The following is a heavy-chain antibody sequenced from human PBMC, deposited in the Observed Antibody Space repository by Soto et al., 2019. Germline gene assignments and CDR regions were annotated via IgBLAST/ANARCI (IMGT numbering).Heavy chain of an antibody. Sequence: QVQLVQSGAEVKKPGASVKVSCKASGYTFTNYAIHWVRQAPGQRLEWMGWINTASGDTKYSQTFLDRVTITRDTSASTAYLELSSLRSEDTAVYSCARALPPGNLFDYWGQGALVTVSS. CDR1: GYTFTNYA. V-gene: IGHV1-3*04. CDR2: INTASGDT. J-gene: IGHJ4*02. CDR3: ARALPPGNLFDY. D-gene: IGHD1-1*01.